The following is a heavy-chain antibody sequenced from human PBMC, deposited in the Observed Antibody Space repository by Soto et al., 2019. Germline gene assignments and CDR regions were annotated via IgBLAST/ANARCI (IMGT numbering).Heavy chain of an antibody. D-gene: IGHD6-19*01. CDR1: GSTFSSYA. Sequence: HPGGSLRLSCAAPGSTFSSYAMYWVRQAPGKGLEWVAVISYDGSTKYYADSVKGGFTISRDNSKNTLYLQMNSLRAEDTAVYYCARDDSSGWSYYYPMDVWGQGTTVTVSS. CDR3: ARDDSSGWSYYYPMDV. CDR2: ISYDGSTK. J-gene: IGHJ6*02. V-gene: IGHV3-30-3*01.